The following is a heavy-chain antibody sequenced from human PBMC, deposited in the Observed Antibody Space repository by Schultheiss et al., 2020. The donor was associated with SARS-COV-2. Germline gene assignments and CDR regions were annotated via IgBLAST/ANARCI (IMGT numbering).Heavy chain of an antibody. J-gene: IGHJ4*02. Sequence: GESLKISCVSSGFTFSSYSMNWVRQAPGKGLEWVSSISSSSSYIYYADSVKGRFTISRDNAKNSLYLQMNSLRAEDTAVYYCARESSSSFDYWGQGTLVTVSS. CDR1: GFTFSSYS. D-gene: IGHD6-6*01. V-gene: IGHV3-21*04. CDR2: ISSSSSYI. CDR3: ARESSSSFDY.